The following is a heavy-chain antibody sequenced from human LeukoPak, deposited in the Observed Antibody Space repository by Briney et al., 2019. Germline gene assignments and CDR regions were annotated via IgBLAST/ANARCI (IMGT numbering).Heavy chain of an antibody. Sequence: SETLSLTCTVSGGSISSGSHHWGWFRQSPGKGLEWIGSLYYSRTTYYNPSLNSRVTISVVTSKNRFSLQLNSVTAADTAVYYCARHDGRGGNTMGALDSWGQGSLVTVSS. D-gene: IGHD3-3*01. J-gene: IGHJ4*02. CDR3: ARHDGRGGNTMGALDS. V-gene: IGHV4-39*01. CDR2: LYYSRTT. CDR1: GGSISSGSHH.